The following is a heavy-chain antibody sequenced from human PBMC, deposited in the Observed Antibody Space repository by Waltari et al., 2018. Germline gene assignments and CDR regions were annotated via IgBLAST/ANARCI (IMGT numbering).Heavy chain of an antibody. CDR1: AYAFSDHA. Sequence: QVQLVESGGGVVQPGGSLRLSCTAPAYAFSDHAMHWVRQAPGKGVEGVALISHGANKKNYAQSLQGRFTISRGKSRNTLYLENNNVRVADTALYYCAKVDYGDEYFQHWGQGTLVTVSS. J-gene: IGHJ1*01. CDR2: ISHGANKK. V-gene: IGHV3-30*18. CDR3: AKVDYGDEYFQH. D-gene: IGHD4-17*01.